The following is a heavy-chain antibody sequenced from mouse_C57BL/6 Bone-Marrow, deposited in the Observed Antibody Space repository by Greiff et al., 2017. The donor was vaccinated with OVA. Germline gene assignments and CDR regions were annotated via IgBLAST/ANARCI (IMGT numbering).Heavy chain of an antibody. J-gene: IGHJ4*01. CDR2: IHPCSGYT. Sequence: QVQLQQSGAELAKPGASVKLSCKASGYTFTSYWMHWVNQRPGQGLEWIGYIHPCSGYTKYNQKFKDKATLTADNTSSTAYMQLSSLTSEDSAFYYYATSYYSMDYWGRGTSVTVSS. V-gene: IGHV1-7*01. CDR3: ATSYYSMDY. CDR1: GYTFTSYW.